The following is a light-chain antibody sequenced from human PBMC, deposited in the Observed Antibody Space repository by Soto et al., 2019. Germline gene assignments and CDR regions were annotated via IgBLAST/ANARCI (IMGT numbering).Light chain of an antibody. Sequence: QSVLTQPASVSGSPGQSITISCTGTSSDVGNYNLVSWYQQHPGKAPKLMIYEGSKRPSGVSNRFSVSKSGNTASLTISGLQAEDEADYYCCSYARSSSLVFGGGTKVTVL. CDR3: CSYARSSSLV. J-gene: IGLJ2*01. CDR1: SSDVGNYNL. CDR2: EGS. V-gene: IGLV2-23*01.